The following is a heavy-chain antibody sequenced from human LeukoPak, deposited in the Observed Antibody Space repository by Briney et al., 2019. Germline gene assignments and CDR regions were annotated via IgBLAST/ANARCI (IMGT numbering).Heavy chain of an antibody. D-gene: IGHD5-12*01. CDR1: GGTFSSYA. CDR2: IIPILGIA. CDR3: ARDLRDGYNEVDY. J-gene: IGHJ4*02. Sequence: SVKVSCKASGGTFSSYAISWVRQAPGQGLEWMGWIIPILGIANYAQKFQGRVTITADKSTSTAYMELSSLRSEDTAVYYCARDLRDGYNEVDYWGQGTLVTVSS. V-gene: IGHV1-69*10.